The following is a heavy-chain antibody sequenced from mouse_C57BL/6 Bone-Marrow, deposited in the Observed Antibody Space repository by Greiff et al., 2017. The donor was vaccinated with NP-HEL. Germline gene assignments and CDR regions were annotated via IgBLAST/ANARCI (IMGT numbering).Heavy chain of an antibody. V-gene: IGHV1-19*01. CDR2: INPYNGGT. Sequence: EVQLQQSGPVLVKPGASVKKSCKASGYTFTDYYMNWVKQSHGKSLEWIGVINPYNGGTSYNQKFKGKATLTVDKSSSTAYMELNSLTSEDSAVYYCARGILRPFDYWGQGTTLTVSS. J-gene: IGHJ2*01. CDR1: GYTFTDYY. D-gene: IGHD2-4*01. CDR3: ARGILRPFDY.